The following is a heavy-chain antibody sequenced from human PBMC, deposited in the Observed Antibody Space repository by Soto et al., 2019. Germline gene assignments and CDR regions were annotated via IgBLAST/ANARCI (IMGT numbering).Heavy chain of an antibody. CDR3: ARMATFGSLNWFDP. Sequence: ASVKVSCKASGYTFTNYYMHWVRQAPGQGLEWMGWMNSGSGAPGYAQKFQGRVTMTRDISIATAYMELSSLRSDDTAIYYCARMATFGSLNWFDPWGQGTLVTV. V-gene: IGHV1-2*02. CDR2: MNSGSGAP. J-gene: IGHJ5*02. D-gene: IGHD3-16*01. CDR1: GYTFTNYY.